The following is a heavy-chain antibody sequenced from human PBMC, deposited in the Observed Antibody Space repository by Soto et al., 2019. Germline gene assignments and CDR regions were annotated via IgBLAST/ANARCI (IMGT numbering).Heavy chain of an antibody. J-gene: IGHJ4*02. CDR2: ISWDSGNI. CDR3: VRSKGGYSYGTPFDY. CDR1: GFTFDDYA. V-gene: IGHV3-9*01. D-gene: IGHD5-18*01. Sequence: GGSLRLSCAASGFTFDDYAMHWVRQVLGKGLEWVSSISWDSGNIGYADSVKGRFTTSRDNAKNSLYLQMNSLRPEDTALYYCVRSKGGYSYGTPFDYWGQGTLVTVSS.